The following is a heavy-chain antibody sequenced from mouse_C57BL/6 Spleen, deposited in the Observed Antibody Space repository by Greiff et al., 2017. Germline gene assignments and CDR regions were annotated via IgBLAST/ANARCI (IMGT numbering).Heavy chain of an antibody. J-gene: IGHJ2*01. CDR3: ARDRGVPYYFEC. D-gene: IGHD3-1*01. Sequence: EVQLVESGGGLVKPGGSLKLSCAASGFTFSSYAMSWVRQTPEKRLEWVATISDGGSYTYYPDNVKGRFTISRDNAKNDLYLQMGQLKSEDTAMYYCARDRGVPYYFECWGQGTTLAVSS. V-gene: IGHV5-4*01. CDR1: GFTFSSYA. CDR2: ISDGGSYT.